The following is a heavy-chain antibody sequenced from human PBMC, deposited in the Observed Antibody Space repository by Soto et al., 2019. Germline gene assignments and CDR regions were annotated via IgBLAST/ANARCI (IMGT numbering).Heavy chain of an antibody. CDR2: IYYSGST. CDR1: GGSISSYY. V-gene: IGHV4-59*01. J-gene: IGHJ3*02. Sequence: QVQLQESGPGLVKPSETLSLTCTVSGGSISSYYWSWIRQPPGKGLEWIGYIYYSGSTNYNPSLKSRVTISVDTSKSQFSLKLSSVTAADTAVYYCARVYYYDSSGQPAFDIWGQGTMVTVSS. D-gene: IGHD3-22*01. CDR3: ARVYYYDSSGQPAFDI.